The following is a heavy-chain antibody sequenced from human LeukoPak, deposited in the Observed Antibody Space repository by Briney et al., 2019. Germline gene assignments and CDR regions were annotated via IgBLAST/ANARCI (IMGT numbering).Heavy chain of an antibody. Sequence: GGSLRLSCAASGFTISTKYMNWVRQAPGKGLEWVSIIYSGGTTYYADSLKGRFTISRDTSKNTVSLQINSLRAEDTAVYFCARVGDHYHWNLDLWGRGTLVTVSS. CDR2: IYSGGTT. CDR3: ARVGDHYHWNLDL. V-gene: IGHV3-53*01. CDR1: GFTISTKY. J-gene: IGHJ2*01. D-gene: IGHD3-10*01.